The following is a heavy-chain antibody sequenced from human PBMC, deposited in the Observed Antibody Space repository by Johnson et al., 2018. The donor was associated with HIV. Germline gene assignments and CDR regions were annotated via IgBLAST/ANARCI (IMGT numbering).Heavy chain of an antibody. Sequence: VQLVESGGAVVRPGGSLRLSCAASGFTFDDYGMSWVRQAPGKGLEWVSGISWNGGSIGYADSVKGRFTISRDNAKKSLFLQMNSLRPEDTALYYCAREIRVCSGGTCYSDAFDIWGQGTMVTVSS. CDR1: GFTFDDYG. D-gene: IGHD2-15*01. CDR3: AREIRVCSGGTCYSDAFDI. V-gene: IGHV3-20*04. CDR2: ISWNGGSI. J-gene: IGHJ3*02.